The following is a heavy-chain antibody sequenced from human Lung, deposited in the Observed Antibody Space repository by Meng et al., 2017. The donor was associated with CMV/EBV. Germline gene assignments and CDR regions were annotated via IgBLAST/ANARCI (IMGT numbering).Heavy chain of an antibody. CDR2: MNPNNGNT. D-gene: IGHD2/OR15-2a*01. CDR3: AREGVGVSMGAMDV. Sequence: SVKVSCXASGYTFTSYDINWVRQATGQGLEWMGWMNPNNGNTGYAQKFQGRVTITRDSSINTAYMELSSLRSEDTAVYYCAREGVGVSMGAMDVWGQGTTVTVSS. J-gene: IGHJ6*02. CDR1: GYTFTSYD. V-gene: IGHV1-8*03.